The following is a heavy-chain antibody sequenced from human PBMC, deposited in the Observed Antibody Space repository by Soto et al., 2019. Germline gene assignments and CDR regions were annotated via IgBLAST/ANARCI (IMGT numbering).Heavy chain of an antibody. J-gene: IGHJ4*02. CDR2: ISDDGSNT. CDR1: GFTFSRHT. Sequence: QVQLVESGGGVVQPGRSLRLSCAASGFTFSRHTMHWVRQAPGKGLEWVAAISDDGSNTYYADSVKGRFTISRDNSKNTLHFQINSLSSDDMAVHHCGREVYYDIWSGFDSHPYYYDDWGQGTLVTVSS. CDR3: GREVYYDIWSGFDSHPYYYDD. V-gene: IGHV3-30*14. D-gene: IGHD3-3*01.